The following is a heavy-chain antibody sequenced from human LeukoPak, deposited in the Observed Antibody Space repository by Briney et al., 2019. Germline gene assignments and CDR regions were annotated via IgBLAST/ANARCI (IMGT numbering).Heavy chain of an antibody. CDR2: ISGSGGST. CDR1: GFTFSDYY. J-gene: IGHJ4*02. V-gene: IGHV3-23*01. D-gene: IGHD6-13*01. CDR3: AKPGIAAAGKGGFDY. Sequence: GGSLRLSCAASGFTFSDYYMSWIRQAPGKGLEWVSAISGSGGSTYYADSVKGRFTISRDNSKNTLYLQMNSLRAEDTAVYYCAKPGIAAAGKGGFDYWGQGTLVTVSS.